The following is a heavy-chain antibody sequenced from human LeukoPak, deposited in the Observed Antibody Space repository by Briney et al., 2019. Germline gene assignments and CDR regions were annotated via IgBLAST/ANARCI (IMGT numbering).Heavy chain of an antibody. Sequence: ASVKVSCKASGYTFTSYDINWVRQATGQGLEWMGWMNPNSGNTGYAQKFQGRVTITRNTSISTVYMELSSLRSDDTAVYYCARVGTQGTGGWPDFRYWGQGTLVSVSS. D-gene: IGHD1-14*01. CDR1: GYTFTSYD. CDR3: ARVGTQGTGGWPDFRY. V-gene: IGHV1-8*03. CDR2: MNPNSGNT. J-gene: IGHJ4*02.